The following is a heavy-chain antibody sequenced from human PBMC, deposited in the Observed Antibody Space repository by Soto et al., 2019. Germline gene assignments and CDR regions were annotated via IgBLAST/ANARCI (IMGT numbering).Heavy chain of an antibody. D-gene: IGHD4-4*01. CDR1: GFTFSSYW. V-gene: IGHV3-7*01. J-gene: IGHJ6*03. Sequence: GGSLRLSCAASGFTFSSYWMSWVRQAPGKGLEWVANIKQDGSEKYYVDSVKGRFTISRDNAKNSLYLQMNSLRAEDTAVYYCARDSSNYEQGGYYYYMDVWGKGTTVTVSS. CDR2: IKQDGSEK. CDR3: ARDSSNYEQGGYYYYMDV.